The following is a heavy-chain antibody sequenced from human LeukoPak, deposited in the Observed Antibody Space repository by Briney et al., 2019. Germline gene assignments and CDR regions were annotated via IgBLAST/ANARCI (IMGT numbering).Heavy chain of an antibody. CDR3: ARVFSQWLVRWHAFDI. Sequence: ASVKVSCKASGYTLTGYYMHWVRQAPGQGLEWMGWINPNSGGTNYAQKFQGRVTMTRDTSISTAYMELSRLRSDDTAVYYCARVFSQWLVRWHAFDIWGQGTMVTVSS. CDR1: GYTLTGYY. CDR2: INPNSGGT. V-gene: IGHV1-2*02. J-gene: IGHJ3*02. D-gene: IGHD6-19*01.